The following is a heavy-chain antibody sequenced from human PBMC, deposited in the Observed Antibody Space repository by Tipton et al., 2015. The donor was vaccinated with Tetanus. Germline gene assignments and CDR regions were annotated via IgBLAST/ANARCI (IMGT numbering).Heavy chain of an antibody. CDR1: GFTFSSYA. Sequence: SLRLSCAASGFTFSSYAMSWVRQAPGKGPEWVAAISSSGGRTYYADSVKGRFTISRDNSKSTLHLQMNSLRADDTAVYYCAKEVSGVDYGMDVWGQGTTVTVSS. V-gene: IGHV3-23*01. J-gene: IGHJ6*02. D-gene: IGHD1-26*01. CDR3: AKEVSGVDYGMDV. CDR2: ISSSGGRT.